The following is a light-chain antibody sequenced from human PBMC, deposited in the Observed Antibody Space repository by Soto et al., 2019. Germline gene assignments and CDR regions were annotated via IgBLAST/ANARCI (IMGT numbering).Light chain of an antibody. CDR2: DVS. Sequence: QSVLTQPASVSGSPGQSITISCTGTSSDVGGYNYVSWYQQHPAKAPKLMIYDVSNRPSGVSSRFSGSKSGNTASLTISGLQAEDEADYYCSSYTSSSTLVFGGGTKLTVL. V-gene: IGLV2-14*03. CDR3: SSYTSSSTLV. J-gene: IGLJ2*01. CDR1: SSDVGGYNY.